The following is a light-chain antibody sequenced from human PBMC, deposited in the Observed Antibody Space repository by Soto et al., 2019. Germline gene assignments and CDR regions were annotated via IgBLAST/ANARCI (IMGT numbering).Light chain of an antibody. CDR2: GAS. CDR3: QQYGSSPPYT. CDR1: QSVSSSY. Sequence: EIVLTQSPGTLSLSPGERATLSCMASQSVSSSYLAWYQQKPGQAPRLLIYGASSRATGIPDRFSGSGSATDFTLTISRLEPEDFAVYYCQQYGSSPPYTFGQGTKLEIK. V-gene: IGKV3-20*01. J-gene: IGKJ2*01.